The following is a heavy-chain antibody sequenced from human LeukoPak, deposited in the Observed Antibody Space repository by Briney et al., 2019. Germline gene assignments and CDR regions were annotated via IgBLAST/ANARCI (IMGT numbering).Heavy chain of an antibody. Sequence: GGSLRLSCAASGFTFSSYGMHWVRQAPGKGLEWVAVISYDGSDKYYADSVKGRFTISRDNSKNTLYLQMNSLRAEDTAVYYCAGDRREWGQGTLVTVSS. J-gene: IGHJ4*02. CDR3: AGDRRE. CDR2: ISYDGSDK. CDR1: GFTFSSYG. V-gene: IGHV3-30*03.